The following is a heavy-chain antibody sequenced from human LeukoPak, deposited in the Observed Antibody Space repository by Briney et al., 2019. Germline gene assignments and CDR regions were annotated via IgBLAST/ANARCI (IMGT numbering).Heavy chain of an antibody. V-gene: IGHV1-8*03. D-gene: IGHD3-10*01. CDR2: MNPNSGNT. CDR3: ARGFTGSYMDV. CDR1: GGTFSSYA. Sequence: ASVKVSCKASGGTFSSYAISWVRQATGQGLEWMGWMNPNSGNTGYAQKFQGRVTITRNTSKSTAYMELSSLRSEDTAVYYCARGFTGSYMDVWGKGTTVTVSS. J-gene: IGHJ6*03.